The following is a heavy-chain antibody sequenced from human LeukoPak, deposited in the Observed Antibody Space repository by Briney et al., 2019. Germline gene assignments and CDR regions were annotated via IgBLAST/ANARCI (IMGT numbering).Heavy chain of an antibody. J-gene: IGHJ4*02. CDR2: ISYDGSNK. D-gene: IGHD3-9*01. CDR1: GFPFSSYV. Sequence: GGSLRLSVAASGFPFSSYVMHWVRQAPGKGLEGGAVISYDGSNKCYADSVKGRFTISRGNSKNTLYLQMNSLRAEDTAVYYCARGTLVTALPFDYWGQGTLVTVSS. CDR3: ARGTLVTALPFDY. V-gene: IGHV3-30-3*01.